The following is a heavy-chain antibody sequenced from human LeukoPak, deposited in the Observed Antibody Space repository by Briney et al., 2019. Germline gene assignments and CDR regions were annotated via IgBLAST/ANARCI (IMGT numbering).Heavy chain of an antibody. D-gene: IGHD6-13*01. CDR3: ARAHAWYGSRDY. Sequence: ASVKVSCKAFGYTFTSYAMHWARQAPGQRLEWMGWINAGNGNTKYSQKFQGRVTISRDTSASTAYMELSSLRSEDTAVYYCARAHAWYGSRDYWGQGTLVTVSS. CDR2: INAGNGNT. J-gene: IGHJ4*02. CDR1: GYTFTSYA. V-gene: IGHV1-3*01.